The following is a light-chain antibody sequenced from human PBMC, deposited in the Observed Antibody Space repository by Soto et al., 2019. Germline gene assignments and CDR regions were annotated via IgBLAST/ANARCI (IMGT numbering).Light chain of an antibody. CDR2: DVS. J-gene: IGLJ1*01. V-gene: IGLV2-14*01. CDR1: SSDVGGYNY. CDR3: NSYTSSSTLPYV. Sequence: QSVLTQPASVSGSPGQSITISCTGTSSDVGGYNYVSWYQQLPGKAPKVMIYDVSKRPSGVSNRFSGSKSGNTASLSISGLQAEDEADYYCNSYTSSSTLPYVFGTGTKVTVL.